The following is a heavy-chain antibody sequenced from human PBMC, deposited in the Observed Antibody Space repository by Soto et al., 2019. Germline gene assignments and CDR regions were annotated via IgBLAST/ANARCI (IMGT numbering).Heavy chain of an antibody. CDR3: AKLKGWFGEIDY. Sequence: EVQLLESGGGLVQPGGSLRLSCAASGFTFSSYAMSWVRQAPGKGLEWVSAISGSGGSTYYADSVKGRFTISRDNSKNSLYLQMNSMRAEDTAVYYCAKLKGWFGEIDYWGQGTLVTVSS. V-gene: IGHV3-23*01. D-gene: IGHD3-10*01. CDR2: ISGSGGST. J-gene: IGHJ4*02. CDR1: GFTFSSYA.